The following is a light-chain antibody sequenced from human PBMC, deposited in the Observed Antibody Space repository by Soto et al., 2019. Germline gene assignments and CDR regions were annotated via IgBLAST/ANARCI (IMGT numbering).Light chain of an antibody. J-gene: IGKJ1*01. CDR1: QSVSSN. CDR3: QQYNNWPPMA. CDR2: GAS. V-gene: IGKV3-15*01. Sequence: EIVMTQSPATLSVSPGERATLSCRASQSVSSNLAWYQQKPGQAPRLLIYGASTRTTGIPARFSGSGSGTELNLTISSLQSEDFEVYYYQQYNNWPPMAFGQGTKVEIK.